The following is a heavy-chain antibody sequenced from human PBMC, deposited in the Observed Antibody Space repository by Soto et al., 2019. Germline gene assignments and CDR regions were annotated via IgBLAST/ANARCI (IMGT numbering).Heavy chain of an antibody. CDR1: GRSISSVGYY. J-gene: IGHJ4*02. D-gene: IGHD3-3*01. Sequence: QVQLQASGPGLVKPSQTLSLTCAVSGRSISSVGYYWSWVRQHPGKCLEWIGSISYTGNTYYNPSLEHRLSIALDTSENRFYLRLNSVTAADTAIYYCARPNDYWNGYGPFDYWGQGSLVTVSS. CDR3: ARPNDYWNGYGPFDY. CDR2: ISYTGNT. V-gene: IGHV4-31*11.